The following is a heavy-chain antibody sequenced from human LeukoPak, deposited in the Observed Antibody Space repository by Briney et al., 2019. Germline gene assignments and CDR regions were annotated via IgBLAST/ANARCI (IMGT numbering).Heavy chain of an antibody. Sequence: GGSLRLSCAASGFTFSSYEMNWVRQAPGKGLEWVSYISSSGSTIYYADSVKGRFTISRDNAKNSLYLQMNSLRAEDTAVYYCARLAVGKEFDYWGQGTLVTVSS. D-gene: IGHD6-19*01. CDR1: GFTFSSYE. V-gene: IGHV3-48*03. CDR3: ARLAVGKEFDY. CDR2: ISSSGSTI. J-gene: IGHJ4*02.